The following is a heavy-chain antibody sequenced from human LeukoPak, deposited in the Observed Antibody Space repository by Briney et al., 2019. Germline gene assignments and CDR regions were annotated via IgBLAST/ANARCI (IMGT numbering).Heavy chain of an antibody. CDR3: ARAPNDGNNWFDP. Sequence: GGSLRLSCAASGFTFSSYSMNWVRQAPGKGLEWVSYISSSSSTIYYADSVKGRFTISRDNAKNSLYLQMNSLRAEDTAVYYCARAPNDGNNWFDPWGQGTLVTVPS. V-gene: IGHV3-48*01. CDR1: GFTFSSYS. CDR2: ISSSSSTI. J-gene: IGHJ5*02. D-gene: IGHD1-1*01.